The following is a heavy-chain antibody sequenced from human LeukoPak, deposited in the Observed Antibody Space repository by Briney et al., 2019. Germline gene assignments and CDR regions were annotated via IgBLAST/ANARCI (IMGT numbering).Heavy chain of an antibody. V-gene: IGHV4-34*01. Sequence: SETLSLTCVVYGESLSGFYLAWIRQPPGKALEWIGDITHTGNTNYNASLKSRVTISVDTSKNQVSLSLNSLTAADTAVYYCARSWTLWGYFHYWGQGTPVTVSS. CDR3: ARSWTLWGYFHY. CDR2: ITHTGNT. CDR1: GESLSGFY. D-gene: IGHD2-15*01. J-gene: IGHJ4*02.